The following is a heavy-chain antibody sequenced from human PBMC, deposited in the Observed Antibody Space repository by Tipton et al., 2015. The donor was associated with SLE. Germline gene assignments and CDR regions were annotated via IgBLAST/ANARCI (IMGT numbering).Heavy chain of an antibody. V-gene: IGHV1-3*01. Sequence: QLVQSGAEVKKPGASVKVSCKASGYTFTSYAMHWVRQDPGQRLEWMGWINAGNGNTKYSRKFQGRVTITRDTSASTAYMELSSLGSEDTAVYYCASWMTGYYYKDVWGKGTTVTVSS. CDR1: GYTFTSYA. D-gene: IGHD1-14*01. CDR2: INAGNGNT. J-gene: IGHJ6*03. CDR3: ASWMTGYYYKDV.